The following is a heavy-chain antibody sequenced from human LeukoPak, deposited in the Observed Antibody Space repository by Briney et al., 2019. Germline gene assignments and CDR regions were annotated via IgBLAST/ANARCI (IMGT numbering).Heavy chain of an antibody. J-gene: IGHJ4*02. V-gene: IGHV3-23*01. Sequence: GGSLRLSCAASGFTFYNFAMSWVRQAPGKGLEWVSGISGSGGTTYYTDSVKGRFTISRDTSKNTLYLQMNSLRAEDTAVYYCVTTLPDSSGYIYQGYFDYWGQGTLVTVSS. D-gene: IGHD3-22*01. CDR3: VTTLPDSSGYIYQGYFDY. CDR2: ISGSGGTT. CDR1: GFTFYNFA.